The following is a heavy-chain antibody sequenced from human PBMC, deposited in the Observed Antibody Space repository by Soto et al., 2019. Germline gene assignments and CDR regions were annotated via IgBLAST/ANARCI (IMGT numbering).Heavy chain of an antibody. CDR3: ARDNRSFWNGYYSRYDYYGMDV. D-gene: IGHD3-3*01. Sequence: QVQLVESGGGLVNPEGSLRLSGAAPGFSSSANSLPWIAQAPGRGREWLSYISSSGYPIYYADSVKGRFTISRDNAKNSVYLQMNSLRAEDTAVYYCARDNRSFWNGYYSRYDYYGMDVWGQGTTVTVYS. CDR2: ISSSGYPI. J-gene: IGHJ6*02. V-gene: IGHV3-11*01. CDR1: GFSSSANS.